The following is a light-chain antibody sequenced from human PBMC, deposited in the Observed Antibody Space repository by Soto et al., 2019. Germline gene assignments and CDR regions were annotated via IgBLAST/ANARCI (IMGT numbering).Light chain of an antibody. CDR1: SSNIGAGYD. J-gene: IGLJ3*02. CDR3: QSYDSSLSGWV. Sequence: QSVLTQPPSVSGAPGQRVTISCTGSSSNIGAGYDVHWYQQLPGTAPKLLIYGNGNRPSGVPDRFSGSKSGTSASLAITGLQAEDETDYYCQSYDSSLSGWVFGGWTKLTVL. CDR2: GNG. V-gene: IGLV1-40*01.